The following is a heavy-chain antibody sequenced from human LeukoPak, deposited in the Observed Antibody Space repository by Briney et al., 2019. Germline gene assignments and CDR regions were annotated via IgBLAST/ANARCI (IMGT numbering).Heavy chain of an antibody. CDR1: GFTFSDYY. CDR2: ISSSSSYT. D-gene: IGHD6-13*01. Sequence: WGSLRLSCAASGFTFSDYYMSWIRRAPGKGLEWVSYISSSSSYTNYADSVKGRFTISRDNAKNSLYLQMNSVRAEDTAVYYCARDQVAGIVAAATDYWGQGTLVTVSS. J-gene: IGHJ4*02. CDR3: ARDQVAGIVAAATDY. V-gene: IGHV3-11*05.